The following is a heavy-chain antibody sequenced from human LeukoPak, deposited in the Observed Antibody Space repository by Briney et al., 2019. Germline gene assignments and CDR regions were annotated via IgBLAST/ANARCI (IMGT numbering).Heavy chain of an antibody. CDR1: GFTFDDYA. D-gene: IGHD3-10*01. Sequence: GGSLRLSCAASGFTFDDYAMHWVRQAPGKGLEWVSLITWDGGITDYADSVKGRFTISRDNSKNSLDLQMNSLRTEDTALYYCAKDNYGELFSYWGQGTLVTVSS. J-gene: IGHJ4*02. CDR3: AKDNYGELFSY. CDR2: ITWDGGIT. V-gene: IGHV3-43*02.